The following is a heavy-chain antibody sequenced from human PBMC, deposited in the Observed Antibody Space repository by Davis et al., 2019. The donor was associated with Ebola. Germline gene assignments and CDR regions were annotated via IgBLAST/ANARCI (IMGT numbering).Heavy chain of an antibody. CDR2: ISSSSSYT. D-gene: IGHD1-14*01. V-gene: IGHV3-11*06. CDR1: GFTFSDYY. J-gene: IGHJ6*02. CDR3: ARTRSHRSIPRTPAYYYGMDV. Sequence: GGSLRLSCAASGFTFSDYYMSWIRQAPGKGLEWVSYISSSSSYTNYADSVKGRFTISRDNAKNSLYLQMNSLRAEDTAVYYCARTRSHRSIPRTPAYYYGMDVWGQGTTVTVSS.